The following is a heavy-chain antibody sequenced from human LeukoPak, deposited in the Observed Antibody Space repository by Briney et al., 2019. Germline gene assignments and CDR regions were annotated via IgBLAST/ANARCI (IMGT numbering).Heavy chain of an antibody. J-gene: IGHJ4*02. CDR3: ARGYSSGYYFNY. V-gene: IGHV4-34*01. D-gene: IGHD3-22*01. CDR1: GGSFSGYY. CDR2: VNHSGST. Sequence: SETLSLTCAVYGGSFSGYYWSWIRQPPGKGLEWIGEVNHSGSTNYNPSLKSRVTISVDTSKSQFSLKLSSVTAADTAVYYCARGYSSGYYFNYWGQGTLVTVSS.